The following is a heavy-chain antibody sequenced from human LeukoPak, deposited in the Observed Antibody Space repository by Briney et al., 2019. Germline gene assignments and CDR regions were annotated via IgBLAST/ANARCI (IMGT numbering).Heavy chain of an antibody. CDR3: ATDWHPEYFQH. V-gene: IGHV1-46*01. CDR1: GYTFTSYY. CDR2: INPSGGST. J-gene: IGHJ1*01. Sequence: GASVKVSCKASGYTFTSYYMHWVRQAPGQGLEWMGIINPSGGSTSYAQKFQGRVTMTRDTSTSTVYMELSSLRSEDTAVYYCATDWHPEYFQHWGQGTLVTVSS.